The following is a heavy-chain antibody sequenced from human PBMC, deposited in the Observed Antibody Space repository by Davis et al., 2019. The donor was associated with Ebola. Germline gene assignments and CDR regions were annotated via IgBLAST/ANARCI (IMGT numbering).Heavy chain of an antibody. D-gene: IGHD6-6*01. V-gene: IGHV3-30*03. CDR3: TTTGSAARPDLDY. CDR2: ISNDGSNK. CDR1: GFTFSTYG. J-gene: IGHJ4*02. Sequence: GESLKISCAASGFTFSTYGMHWVRQAPGKGLEWVAVISNDGSNKYYADSVKGRFTISRDNSKNTLYLQMNSLNTEDTAVYYCTTTGSAARPDLDYWGQGTLVTVSS.